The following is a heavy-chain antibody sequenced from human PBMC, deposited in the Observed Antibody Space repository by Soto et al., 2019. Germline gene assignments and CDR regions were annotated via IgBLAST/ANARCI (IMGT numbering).Heavy chain of an antibody. V-gene: IGHV1-69*01. CDR2: IIPIFGTA. D-gene: IGHD1-26*01. Sequence: QVQLVQSGAEVKKPGSSVKVSCKASGGTFSSYSINWVRQAPGQGLEWMGEIIPIFGTANYAQKFQGRVTITADESTSIAYMELSGLRSEDTAVYYCARDGGRHSGGIDYWGQGTLVTVSS. CDR1: GGTFSSYS. CDR3: ARDGGRHSGGIDY. J-gene: IGHJ4*02.